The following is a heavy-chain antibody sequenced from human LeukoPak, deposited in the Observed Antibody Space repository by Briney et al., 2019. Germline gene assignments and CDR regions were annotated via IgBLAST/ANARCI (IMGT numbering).Heavy chain of an antibody. CDR2: IYDSVST. D-gene: IGHD6-6*01. Sequence: SETLSLTCTVAGGSMNADYCTGGRXPPGNXRGCRWYIYDSVSTNYNPSPKSRLTISVGTSNNQFSLKLSSVTAADTAVYYCATIAGSSSFWGQGSMVTVSS. CDR1: GGSMNADY. CDR3: ATIAGSSSF. J-gene: IGHJ4*02. V-gene: IGHV4-59*08.